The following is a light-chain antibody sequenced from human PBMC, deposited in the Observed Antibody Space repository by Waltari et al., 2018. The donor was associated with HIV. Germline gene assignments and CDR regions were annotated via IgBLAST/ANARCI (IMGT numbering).Light chain of an antibody. J-gene: IGKJ2*01. CDR3: MQGTHWPAKYT. CDR1: QSLVYSAGTTC. CDR2: KVA. Sequence: DVVMTQSPLSLPVTLGQPASISCRSSQSLVYSAGTTCLNWCQQRPGQSPRRLIYKVANRDAGVPDRFSGSGSGTDFTLKSSRGEAEDVGVYYCMQGTHWPAKYTVGQGTKLEIK. V-gene: IGKV2-30*01.